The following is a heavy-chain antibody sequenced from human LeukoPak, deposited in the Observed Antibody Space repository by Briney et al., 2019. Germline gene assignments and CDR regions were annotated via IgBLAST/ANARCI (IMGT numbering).Heavy chain of an antibody. CDR1: GLTFRSYL. D-gene: IGHD2-21*01. CDR2: INQDGRDK. CDR3: AKFTRSSGDCL. J-gene: IGHJ4*02. Sequence: GGALRLSCAASGLTFRSYLMSGVGQAAGKGLEGVANINQDGRDKNYLDTVKGRFTISRDNAKNSLYLQMNSLRAEDTAVYYCAKFTRSSGDCLWGQGILVTVSS. V-gene: IGHV3-7*01.